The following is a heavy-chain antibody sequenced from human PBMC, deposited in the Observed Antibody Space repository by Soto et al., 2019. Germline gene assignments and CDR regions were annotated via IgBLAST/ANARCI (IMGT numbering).Heavy chain of an antibody. CDR1: GYTLTELS. Sequence: QVQLVQSGAEVKKPGASVKVSCKVSGYTLTELSMHWVRQAPGKGLEGMGGFDPEDGETIYAQKFQGRVTMTEDTSTDTAYMELSSLRSEDTAVYYWDTDRRIVGATTWGWGWFDPWGQGTLVTVSS. D-gene: IGHD1-26*01. CDR3: DTDRRIVGATTWGWGWFDP. V-gene: IGHV1-24*01. CDR2: FDPEDGET. J-gene: IGHJ5*02.